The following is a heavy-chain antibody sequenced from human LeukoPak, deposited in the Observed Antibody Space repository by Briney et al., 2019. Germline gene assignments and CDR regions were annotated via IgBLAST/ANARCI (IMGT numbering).Heavy chain of an antibody. Sequence: SETLSLTCTVPGDSISSSGYYWGWIRQPPGKGLEWIGSIYYSGSTYYNPSLKSRVTISVDTSKNQFSLKLSSVTAADTAVYYSARHPGYGDYSSWFYPWGQGTLVTVTS. CDR2: IYYSGST. J-gene: IGHJ5*02. CDR3: ARHPGYGDYSSWFYP. CDR1: GDSISSSGYY. D-gene: IGHD4-17*01. V-gene: IGHV4-39*01.